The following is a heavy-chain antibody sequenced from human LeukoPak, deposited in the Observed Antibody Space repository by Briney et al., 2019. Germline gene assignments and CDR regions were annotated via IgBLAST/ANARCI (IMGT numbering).Heavy chain of an antibody. V-gene: IGHV4-4*07. J-gene: IGHJ4*02. D-gene: IGHD2-15*01. Sequence: PSETLSLTCTVSSGSITSYYWNWIRQPAGKGLEGIGRIYSSGSTDYNPSLKSRVTMSVDTSKNQFSLNLSSVTAADSAVYYCARARGRLLLVDYWGQGTLVTVSS. CDR2: IYSSGST. CDR1: SGSITSYY. CDR3: ARARGRLLLVDY.